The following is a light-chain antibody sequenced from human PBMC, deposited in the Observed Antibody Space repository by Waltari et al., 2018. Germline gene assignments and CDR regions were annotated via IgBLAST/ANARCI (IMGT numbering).Light chain of an antibody. Sequence: EIVLTQSPGTLSLSPGERVTLSCRASQYITGSWMTWYHQKPGQAPRLLIYAASTRAPCVPDRFSGRWSGKNFTLTISRLEPEDSALYYWQQYDWSGVTFGGGTKVEIK. V-gene: IGKV3-20*01. CDR2: AAS. CDR1: QYITGSW. CDR3: QQYDWSGVT. J-gene: IGKJ4*01.